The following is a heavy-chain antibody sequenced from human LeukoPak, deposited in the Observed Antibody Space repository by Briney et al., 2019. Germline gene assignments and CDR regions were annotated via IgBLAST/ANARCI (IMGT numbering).Heavy chain of an antibody. Sequence: SETLSLTCSVSGGSISSSSYYWGWIRQPPGKGLEWIGSVNYSGSTYYNPSLKSLVPLPVDTATNQFYHMLSPVNATDTAVYYCARHGRAPAWFGDQNWFDPWGQGTLVTVSS. CDR3: ARHGRAPAWFGDQNWFDP. J-gene: IGHJ5*02. D-gene: IGHD3-10*01. CDR1: GGSISSSSYY. CDR2: VNYSGST. V-gene: IGHV4-39*01.